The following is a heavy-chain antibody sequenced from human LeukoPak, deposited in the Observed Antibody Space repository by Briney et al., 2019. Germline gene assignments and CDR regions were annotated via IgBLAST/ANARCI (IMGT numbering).Heavy chain of an antibody. CDR3: ARVGYNSGYYYYGLDV. D-gene: IGHD5-18*01. CDR1: GDSVSSNNAA. Sequence: SQTLSLTCAISGDSVSSNNAAWNWIRQSPSRGLEWLGRTYYRSKWSSDYAAPVKRRITINPDTSKNQFSLQLRFVTPEDTAVYFCARVGYNSGYYYYGLDVWGQGTTVTVSS. J-gene: IGHJ6*02. V-gene: IGHV6-1*01. CDR2: TYYRSKWSS.